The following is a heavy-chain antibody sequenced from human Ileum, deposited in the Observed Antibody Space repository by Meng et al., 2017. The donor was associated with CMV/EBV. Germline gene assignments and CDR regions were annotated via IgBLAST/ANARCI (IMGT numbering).Heavy chain of an antibody. CDR2: ISRGGSDA. V-gene: IGHV3-23*03. Sequence: GGSLRLSCAPSGFSFSRYAMSWVRQAPGKGLEWVSVISRGGSDAYYSASVKGRFTISRDDSKNALFLQMSSLRAEDTAVYYCPTYHRGPEYYLDHWGQGTLVTVSS. D-gene: IGHD1-14*01. CDR1: GFSFSRYA. CDR3: PTYHRGPEYYLDH. J-gene: IGHJ4*02.